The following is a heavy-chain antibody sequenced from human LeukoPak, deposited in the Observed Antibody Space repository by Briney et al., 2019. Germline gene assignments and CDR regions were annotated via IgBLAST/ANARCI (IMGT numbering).Heavy chain of an antibody. J-gene: IGHJ4*02. CDR1: GFTFSSYE. D-gene: IGHD3-16*02. V-gene: IGHV3-48*03. CDR2: ISSSGSTI. CDR3: ARSGYDYVWGSYRLRRLVDY. Sequence: GGSLRLSCAASGFTFSSYEMNWVRQAPGKGLEWVSYISSSGSTIYYADSVKGRFTISRDNAKNSLYLQMNSLRAEDTAVYYCARSGYDYVWGSYRLRRLVDYWGQGTLVAVSS.